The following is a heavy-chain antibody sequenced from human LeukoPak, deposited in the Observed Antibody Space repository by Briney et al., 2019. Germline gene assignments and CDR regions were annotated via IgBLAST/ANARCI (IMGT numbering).Heavy chain of an antibody. CDR2: MNEDGSGR. CDR3: AAWFGESVP. CDR1: GFTFNNAW. D-gene: IGHD3-10*01. J-gene: IGHJ5*02. V-gene: IGHV3-7*01. Sequence: GGSLRLSCAASGFTFNNAWMSWVRQAPGKGLEWVAHMNEDGSGRFYVDSAKGRFTISRDDTQNSVYLQMNSLRVEDTAVYYCAAWFGESVPWGQGTLVTVSS.